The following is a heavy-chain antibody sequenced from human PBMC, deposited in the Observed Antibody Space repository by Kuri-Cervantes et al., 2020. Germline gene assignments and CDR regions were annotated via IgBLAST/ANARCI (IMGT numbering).Heavy chain of an antibody. Sequence: ASVKVSCKASGYTFTGYYMHWVRQAPGQGLEWMGIINPNGGSTSYAQKFQGRVTMTRDTSTSTVYMELSSLRSEDTAVYYCASLAAAGTPTFDYWGQGTLVTVSS. J-gene: IGHJ4*02. D-gene: IGHD6-13*01. CDR2: INPNGGST. V-gene: IGHV1-46*01. CDR1: GYTFTGYY. CDR3: ASLAAAGTPTFDY.